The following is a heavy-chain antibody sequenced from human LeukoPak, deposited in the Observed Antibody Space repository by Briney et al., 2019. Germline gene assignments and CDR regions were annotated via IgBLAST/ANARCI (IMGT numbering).Heavy chain of an antibody. D-gene: IGHD5-24*01. V-gene: IGHV4-59*01. Sequence: SETLSLTCTISGGSISSYYWNWIRQPPGKGLEWIGYVYYSGSTNYNPSLQSRVTISVDTSKNQFFLELSSVTAADTAVYYCASGRRDGYNHFDYWGQGTLVTVSS. CDR2: VYYSGST. CDR3: ASGRRDGYNHFDY. J-gene: IGHJ4*02. CDR1: GGSISSYY.